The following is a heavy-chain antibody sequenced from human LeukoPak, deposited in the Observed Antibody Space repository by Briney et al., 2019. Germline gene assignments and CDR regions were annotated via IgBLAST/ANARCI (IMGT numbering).Heavy chain of an antibody. V-gene: IGHV1-18*01. Sequence: ASVKVSCKASGYTFTSYGISWVRQAPGQGLEWMGWISAYNGNTNYAQKLQGRVTITTDTSTSTAYMELRSRRSDDTAVYYCARDRGIVVVVAATEFDYWGQGTLVNVSS. CDR2: ISAYNGNT. J-gene: IGHJ4*02. CDR1: GYTFTSYG. CDR3: ARDRGIVVVVAATEFDY. D-gene: IGHD2-15*01.